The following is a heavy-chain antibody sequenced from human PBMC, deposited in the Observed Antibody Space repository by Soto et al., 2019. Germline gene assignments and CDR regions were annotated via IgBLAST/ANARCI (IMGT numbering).Heavy chain of an antibody. CDR3: ARERAAYYYYGMDV. D-gene: IGHD6-25*01. CDR2: INSDGSST. CDR1: GFTFSSYW. V-gene: IGHV3-74*01. Sequence: EVQLVESGGGLVQPGGSLRLSCAASGFTFSSYWMHWVRQAPGKGLVWVSRINSDGSSTSYADSVKGRFTISGDNAKNTLYLQMNSLRAEDTAVYYCARERAAYYYYGMDVWGQGTTVTVSS. J-gene: IGHJ6*02.